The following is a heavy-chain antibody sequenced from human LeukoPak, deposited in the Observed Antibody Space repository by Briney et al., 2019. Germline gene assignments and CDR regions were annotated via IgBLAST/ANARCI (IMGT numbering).Heavy chain of an antibody. CDR1: GFTFSSYS. CDR2: ISSSSSYI. V-gene: IGHV3-21*01. CDR3: ARDRGSGSYHDY. J-gene: IGHJ4*02. D-gene: IGHD3-10*01. Sequence: LRLSCAASGFTFSSYSMNWVRQAPGKGLEWVSSISSSSSYIYYADSVKGRFTISRDNAKNSLYLQMNSLRAEDTAVYYCARDRGSGSYHDYWGQGTLVTVSS.